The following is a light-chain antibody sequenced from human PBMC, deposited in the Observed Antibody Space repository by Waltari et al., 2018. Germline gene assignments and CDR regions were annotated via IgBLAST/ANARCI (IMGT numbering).Light chain of an antibody. J-gene: IGKJ2*01. V-gene: IGKV3-15*01. CDR3: QQYNKWPPAYT. Sequence: EIVMTQSPATLSVPPGERATLSCRASQSVSSNLAWYQQKPGQAPRLLIYGASTRATGIPARFSGSGSGTEFTLTISSLQSEDFAVYYCQQYNKWPPAYTFGQGTKLEIK. CDR1: QSVSSN. CDR2: GAS.